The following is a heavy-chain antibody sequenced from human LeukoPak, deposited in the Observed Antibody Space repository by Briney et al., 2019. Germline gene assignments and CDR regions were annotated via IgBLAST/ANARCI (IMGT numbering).Heavy chain of an antibody. CDR1: GGTFSSYA. J-gene: IGHJ4*02. V-gene: IGHV1-69*05. CDR2: IIPIFGTA. CDR3: ARGGYYYDSSGPYYFDY. Sequence: ASVKDSCKASGGTFSSYAISWVRQAPGQGLEWMGGIIPIFGTANYAQKFQGRVTITTDESTSTAYMELSSLRSEDTAVHYCARGGYYYDSSGPYYFDYWGQGTLVTVSS. D-gene: IGHD3-22*01.